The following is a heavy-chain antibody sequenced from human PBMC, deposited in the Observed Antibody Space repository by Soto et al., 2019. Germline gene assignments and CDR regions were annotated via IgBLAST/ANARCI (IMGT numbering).Heavy chain of an antibody. V-gene: IGHV5-51*01. CDR1: GYSFTSYW. Sequence: LGEYLKISCKGSGYSFTSYWIGWVRQMPGKGLEWMGIIYPGDSDTRYSPSFQGQVTISADKSISTAYLQWSSLKASDTAMYYCAIQRAYYYDSSGYYDAFDIWGQGTMVTVSS. J-gene: IGHJ3*02. CDR3: AIQRAYYYDSSGYYDAFDI. CDR2: IYPGDSDT. D-gene: IGHD3-22*01.